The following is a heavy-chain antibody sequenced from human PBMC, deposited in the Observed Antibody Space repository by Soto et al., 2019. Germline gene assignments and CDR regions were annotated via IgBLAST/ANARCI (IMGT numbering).Heavy chain of an antibody. D-gene: IGHD2-15*01. Sequence: EVQLVESEGGLVQRGGSLRLSCAASGFTFNYYWMHWVRQAPGQGLVWVSHIHSDGSTTTYADSVKGRFTISRDNAKNRLYRQMNGLRAEDTAVYYCVRGAEGGFDLWGQGTTVTVSS. CDR2: IHSDGSTT. J-gene: IGHJ3*01. V-gene: IGHV3-74*01. CDR3: VRGAEGGFDL. CDR1: GFTFNYYW.